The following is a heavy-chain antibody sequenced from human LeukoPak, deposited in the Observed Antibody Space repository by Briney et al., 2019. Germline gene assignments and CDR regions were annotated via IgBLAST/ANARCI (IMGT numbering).Heavy chain of an antibody. J-gene: IGHJ6*03. CDR3: AKGARRFLVWLLDYYYYMDV. Sequence: PGGSLRLSCAASGFTFSSYAMSWVRQAPGKGLEWVSAISGSGGSTYYADSVKGRFTISRDNSKNTLYLQMNSLRAEDTAVYYCAKGARRFLVWLLDYYYYMDVWGKGTTVTVSS. CDR2: ISGSGGST. V-gene: IGHV3-23*01. CDR1: GFTFSSYA. D-gene: IGHD3-3*01.